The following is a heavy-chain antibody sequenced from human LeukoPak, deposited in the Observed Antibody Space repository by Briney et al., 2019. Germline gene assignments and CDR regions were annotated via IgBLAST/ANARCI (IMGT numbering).Heavy chain of an antibody. CDR2: MNTNTGNP. J-gene: IGHJ6*03. CDR1: VYTFTSYA. CDR3: ARDLLDYYYMDV. Sequence: ASVKVSCKSSVYTFTSYAINGVRQPPAQGLEWMGWMNTNTGNPTYAQGFTGRFGFSLDTSVSTAYLQISSLKAEDTGVYSCARDLLDYYYMDVWGKGTTVTVSS. V-gene: IGHV7-4-1*02.